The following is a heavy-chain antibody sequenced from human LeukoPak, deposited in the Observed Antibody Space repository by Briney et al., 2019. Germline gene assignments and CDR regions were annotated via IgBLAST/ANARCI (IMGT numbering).Heavy chain of an antibody. CDR3: AKDEIDGSSWYGGVSFDWFDP. V-gene: IGHV3-23*01. CDR1: GFTFSSYG. D-gene: IGHD6-13*01. Sequence: GGSLRLSCAASGFTFSSYGMSWVRQAPGKGLEWVSVISGSGGSTYHADSVKGRFTISKDNSKNTLYLQMNSLRAEDTAVYYCAKDEIDGSSWYGGVSFDWFDPWGQGTLVTVSS. CDR2: ISGSGGST. J-gene: IGHJ5*02.